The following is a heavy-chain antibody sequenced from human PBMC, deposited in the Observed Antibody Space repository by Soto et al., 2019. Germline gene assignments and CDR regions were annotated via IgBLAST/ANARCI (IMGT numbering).Heavy chain of an antibody. CDR1: GHTLSELS. D-gene: IGHD2-15*01. Sequence: QVQLIQSGAEVKKPGTSVKVSCKVFGHTLSELSMHWVRQAPGEGLEWVGGSDREDAQTSYAQKFQGRVTMTEDTSTDTAYLELSSLRSEDTAVYYCATKTLLLYFQYWGQGTLVTVSS. V-gene: IGHV1-24*01. J-gene: IGHJ1*01. CDR3: ATKTLLLYFQY. CDR2: SDREDAQT.